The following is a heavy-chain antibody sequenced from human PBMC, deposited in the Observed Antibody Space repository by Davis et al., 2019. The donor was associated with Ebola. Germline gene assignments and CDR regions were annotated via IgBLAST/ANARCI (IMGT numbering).Heavy chain of an antibody. D-gene: IGHD3-16*01. J-gene: IGHJ6*02. Sequence: AASVKVSCKVSGYTLSDLSIHWVRQAPGKGLEWMGGFDPEDEETIYAQKFQGRVTMTEDTSTDTAYMELSSLRSEDTAVYYCARADYGSYFYLYGWDVWGQGTSVTVSS. V-gene: IGHV1-24*01. CDR2: FDPEDEET. CDR1: GYTLSDLS. CDR3: ARADYGSYFYLYGWDV.